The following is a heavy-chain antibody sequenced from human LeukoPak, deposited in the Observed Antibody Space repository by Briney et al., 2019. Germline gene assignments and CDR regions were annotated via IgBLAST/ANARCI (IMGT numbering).Heavy chain of an antibody. CDR1: GFTFSSYA. D-gene: IGHD2-2*02. V-gene: IGHV3-23*01. J-gene: IGHJ4*02. Sequence: PGGSLRLSCAASGFTFSSYAMSWVRRAPGKGLEWVSAISGSGGSTYYADSVKGRFTISRDNSKNTLYLQMNSRRAEDTAVYYCAKLGSTSCYSHHDYWGQGTLVTVSS. CDR2: ISGSGGST. CDR3: AKLGSTSCYSHHDY.